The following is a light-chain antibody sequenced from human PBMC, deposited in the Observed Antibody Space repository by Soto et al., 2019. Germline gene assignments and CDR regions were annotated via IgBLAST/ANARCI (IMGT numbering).Light chain of an antibody. CDR2: AAS. J-gene: IGKJ3*01. Sequence: DIQMTQSPSSLSASVGDRVTITCRASQSISNYLNWYQQKPGKVPKLLIYAASSLQSGVPSRFSGSGSETDFTLTISSLQPEDFATYYCQQGYSTLPITVGPGTKVDIK. CDR1: QSISNY. V-gene: IGKV1-39*01. CDR3: QQGYSTLPIT.